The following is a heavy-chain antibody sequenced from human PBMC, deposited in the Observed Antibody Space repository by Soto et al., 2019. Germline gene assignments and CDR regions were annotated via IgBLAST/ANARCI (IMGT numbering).Heavy chain of an antibody. D-gene: IGHD3-3*01. J-gene: IGHJ6*02. V-gene: IGHV3-33*01. CDR1: GFTFSSYG. Sequence: GGSLRLSCAASGFTFSSYGMHWVRQAPGKGLEWVAVIWYDGSNKYYADSVKGRFTISRDNSKNTLYLQMNSLRAEDTAVYYCARDLNTLQGITIFGIFSGYYGMDVWGQGTTVTVSS. CDR2: IWYDGSNK. CDR3: ARDLNTLQGITIFGIFSGYYGMDV.